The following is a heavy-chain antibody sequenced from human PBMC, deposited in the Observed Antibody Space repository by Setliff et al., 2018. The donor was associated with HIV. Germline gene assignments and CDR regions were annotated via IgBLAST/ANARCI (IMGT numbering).Heavy chain of an antibody. CDR1: GYNFTNAS. J-gene: IGHJ4*02. D-gene: IGHD3-10*01. Sequence: RVSRVASGYNFTNASVNWVRQAPGKGLEWVGRFKTDGGTTDYAAPVKGRFTISRDDSKTTLYLQMNSLKTEDTAMYYCATGGGRYLHEWAYWGQGTLVTVTS. V-gene: IGHV3-15*01. CDR2: FKTDGGTT. CDR3: ATGGGRYLHEWAY.